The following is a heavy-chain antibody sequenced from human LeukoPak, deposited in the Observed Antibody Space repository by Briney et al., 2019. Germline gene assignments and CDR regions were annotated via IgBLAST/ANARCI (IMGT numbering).Heavy chain of an antibody. CDR2: ITRGSIYT. V-gene: IGHV3-21*01. J-gene: IGHJ6*03. CDR3: ARDPCNGSYGDDYYYYMDV. Sequence: PGGSLRLSCAASGFTFSNAWMSWVRQTPGKGLEWVSSITRGSIYTFYADSVKGRFTISRDNAKNSLSLQMNSLRAEDTAVYYCARDPCNGSYGDDYYYYMDVWGKGTTVTISS. CDR1: GFTFSNAW. D-gene: IGHD1-26*01.